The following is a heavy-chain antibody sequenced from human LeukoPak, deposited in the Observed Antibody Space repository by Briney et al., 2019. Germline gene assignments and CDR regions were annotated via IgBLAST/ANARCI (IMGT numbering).Heavy chain of an antibody. CDR1: GYTFTSYG. CDR2: IIPIFGTA. J-gene: IGHJ3*02. D-gene: IGHD3-22*01. V-gene: IGHV1-69*13. Sequence: SVKVSCKASGYTFTSYGISWVRQAPGQGLEWMGGIIPIFGTANYAQKFQGRVTITADESTSTAYMELSSLRSEDTAVYYCARETGYYYYDSSGKLTTTWNDAFDIWGQGTMVTVSS. CDR3: ARETGYYYYDSSGKLTTTWNDAFDI.